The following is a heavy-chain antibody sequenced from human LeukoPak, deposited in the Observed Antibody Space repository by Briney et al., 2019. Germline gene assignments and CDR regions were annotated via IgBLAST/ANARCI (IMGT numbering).Heavy chain of an antibody. CDR3: ASTHLGYCSSASCQNDY. D-gene: IGHD2-2*01. CDR2: FDPEDGET. J-gene: IGHJ4*02. Sequence: ASVKVSCKVSGYTLTELSMHWVRQAPGKGLEWMGGFDPEDGETIYAQKFQGRVTMTEDTSTDTAYMELSSLRSEDTAVYYCASTHLGYCSSASCQNDYWGQGTLVTVSS. CDR1: GYTLTELS. V-gene: IGHV1-24*01.